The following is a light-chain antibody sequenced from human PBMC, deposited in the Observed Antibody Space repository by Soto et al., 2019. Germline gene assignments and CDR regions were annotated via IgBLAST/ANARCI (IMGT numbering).Light chain of an antibody. CDR2: EVT. CDR3: SSYTKTDTLV. CDR1: SSDVADYNY. J-gene: IGLJ1*01. V-gene: IGLV2-14*01. Sequence: QSVLAQPASVSGSPGQSITIPCTGASSDVADYNYVSWYQQHPGEAPKLLIHEVTNRPSGVSNRFSGSKSGNMASLTISGLQAEDEADYYCSSYTKTDTLVFGGGTKVTVL.